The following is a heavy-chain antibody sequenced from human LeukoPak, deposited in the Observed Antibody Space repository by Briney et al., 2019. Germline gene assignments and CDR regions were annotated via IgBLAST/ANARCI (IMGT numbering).Heavy chain of an antibody. J-gene: IGHJ4*02. CDR3: ARDERYYDNSGYYFGYFDY. CDR1: GFTFGSYW. CDR2: IKQDGSEK. D-gene: IGHD3-22*01. Sequence: GGSLRLSCAASGFTFGSYWMSWVRQAPGKGLEWVANIKQDGSEKYYVDSVKGRFTISRDNSKNTLYLQMNTLRAEDTAVYYCARDERYYDNSGYYFGYFDYWGQGTLVTVSS. V-gene: IGHV3-7*03.